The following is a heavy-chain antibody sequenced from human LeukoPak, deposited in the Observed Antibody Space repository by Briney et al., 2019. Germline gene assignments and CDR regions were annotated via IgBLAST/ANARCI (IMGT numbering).Heavy chain of an antibody. CDR2: IYYTGIT. J-gene: IGHJ4*02. CDR1: GGSISSGGYY. Sequence: SETLSLTCTVSGGSISSGGYYWSWIRQHPGKGLEWIGYIYYTGITNYSPSLKSRITISVDTSKNQFSLKLSSVTAADTAVYYCARSEWLVDWGQGTLVTVSS. D-gene: IGHD6-19*01. V-gene: IGHV4-61*08. CDR3: ARSEWLVD.